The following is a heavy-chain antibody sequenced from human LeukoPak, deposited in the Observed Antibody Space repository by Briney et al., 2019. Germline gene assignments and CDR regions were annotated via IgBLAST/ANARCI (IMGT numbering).Heavy chain of an antibody. CDR1: GFTFSDYY. V-gene: IGHV3-11*05. CDR2: ISSSSSYT. J-gene: IGHJ4*02. D-gene: IGHD3-22*01. Sequence: GGSLRLSCAASGFTFSDYYMSWIRQAPGKGLECVSYISSSSSYTNYEDSVKGRFTLSRDNAKNSLYLQMNSLRAEDTAVYYCARDRDSSGYYDIETYYFDYWGQGTLVTVSS. CDR3: ARDRDSSGYYDIETYYFDY.